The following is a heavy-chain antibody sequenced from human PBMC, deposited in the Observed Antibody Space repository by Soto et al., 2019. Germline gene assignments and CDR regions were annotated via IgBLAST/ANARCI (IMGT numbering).Heavy chain of an antibody. CDR3: AKEPPGGHDYGDYVSDY. Sequence: GGSLRLSCAVSGFTFSGYWMHWVRQAPGKGLVWVSRINSDGSTTSYADSVKGRFTISRDNAKNTLYLQMNSLRAEDTAVYYCAKEPPGGHDYGDYVSDYWGQGTLVTVSS. CDR2: INSDGSTT. V-gene: IGHV3-74*01. CDR1: GFTFSGYW. D-gene: IGHD4-17*01. J-gene: IGHJ4*02.